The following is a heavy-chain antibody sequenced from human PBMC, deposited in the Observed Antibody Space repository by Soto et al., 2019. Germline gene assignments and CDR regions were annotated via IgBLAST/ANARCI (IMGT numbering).Heavy chain of an antibody. CDR1: GGSISSSNW. Sequence: QVQLQESGPGLVKPSGTLSLTCAVSGGSISSSNWWSWVRQPPGKGLEGIGEIDHSGSTNYNPSLTTRVTISVAKSTNPFSLNLSSVTAAAPAVYYCSSVIGCYSYPMDVWGQGTTVTVSS. CDR2: IDHSGST. D-gene: IGHD3-16*02. J-gene: IGHJ6*02. V-gene: IGHV4-4*02. CDR3: SSVIGCYSYPMDV.